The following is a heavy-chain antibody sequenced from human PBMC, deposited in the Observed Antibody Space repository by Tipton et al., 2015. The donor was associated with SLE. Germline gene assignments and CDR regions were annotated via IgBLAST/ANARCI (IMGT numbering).Heavy chain of an antibody. CDR1: GGSFSGYY. CDR2: IKEDGSEK. Sequence: LSLTCAVYGGSFSGYYWSWIRQAPGKGLEWVANIKEDGSEKHYVDSVKDRLTISRDNAKNLLYLQMNSLRAEDTAVYYCARGKYYFDYWGQGALVTVSS. CDR3: ARGKYYFDY. J-gene: IGHJ4*02. V-gene: IGHV3-7*01.